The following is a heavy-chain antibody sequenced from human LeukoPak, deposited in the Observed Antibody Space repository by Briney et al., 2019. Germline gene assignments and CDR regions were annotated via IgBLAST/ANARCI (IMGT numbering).Heavy chain of an antibody. D-gene: IGHD6-13*01. CDR3: ARDNIPVAGTGLSWFDP. CDR1: GGALSSGGYY. V-gene: IGHV4-30-2*01. Sequence: SETLSLTCTVSGGALSSGGYYWTWIRQPPGKGLEWIGNIYHSGTPYYNPSLKSRVTLSVDRSKNQFSLKMTSVTAADTAVYYCARDNIPVAGTGLSWFDPWGQGALVTVSS. CDR2: IYHSGTP. J-gene: IGHJ5*02.